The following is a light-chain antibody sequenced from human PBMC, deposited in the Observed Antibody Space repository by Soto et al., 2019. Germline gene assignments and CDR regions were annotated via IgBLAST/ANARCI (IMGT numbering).Light chain of an antibody. CDR3: SSYAGSNNFVV. V-gene: IGLV2-8*01. J-gene: IGLJ2*01. CDR1: SSDVGGYNY. CDR2: EVS. Sequence: QSALTQPPSASGSPGQSVTISCTGTSSDVGGYNYVSWYQQHPGKAPKLMIYEVSKRPSGVPDRFSGSKSGNTASLTVSGLQAEDEAGYYCSSYAGSNNFVVFGGGTKLPVL.